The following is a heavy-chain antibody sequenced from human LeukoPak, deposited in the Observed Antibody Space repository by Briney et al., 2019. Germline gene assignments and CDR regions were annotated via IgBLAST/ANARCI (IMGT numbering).Heavy chain of an antibody. CDR2: IYYSGST. Sequence: SETLSLTCTVSGGSISSSSYYWGWIRQPPGKGLEWIGSIYYSGSTFYSPSLKSRVTMSVDTSKNQFSLKLSSVTAADTALYFCASLITPSAGTESGYWGQGTLVTVSS. D-gene: IGHD6-13*01. CDR3: ASLITPSAGTESGY. V-gene: IGHV4-39*01. CDR1: GGSISSSSYY. J-gene: IGHJ4*02.